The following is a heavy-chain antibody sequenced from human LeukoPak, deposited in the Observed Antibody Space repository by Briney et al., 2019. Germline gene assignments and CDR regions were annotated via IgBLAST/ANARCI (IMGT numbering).Heavy chain of an antibody. CDR1: GGTFSSYA. CDR3: ARAVRVIAEGGSSYYFDY. Sequence: GSSVKVSCKASGGTFSSYAISWVRQAPGQGLEWVGGIIPIFGTANYAQKFQGRVTITADESTSTAYMELSSLRSEDTAVYYCARAVRVIAEGGSSYYFDYWGQGTLVTVSS. CDR2: IIPIFGTA. D-gene: IGHD1-26*01. J-gene: IGHJ4*02. V-gene: IGHV1-69*01.